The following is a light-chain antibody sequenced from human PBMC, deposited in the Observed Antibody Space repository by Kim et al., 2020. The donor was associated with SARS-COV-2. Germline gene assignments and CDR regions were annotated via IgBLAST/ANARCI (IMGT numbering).Light chain of an antibody. V-gene: IGLV2-18*02. CDR1: SGDVDIYNR. J-gene: IGLJ1*01. CDR2: EVN. CDR3: TSYTSSRIYV. Sequence: QSALTQPPSVSGSPGQSVTLSCTGTSGDVDIYNRVSWYQQPPGTAPKLIIYEVNYLPSGVPDRFSGSKSGNTSSLTISGLQAEDEADYYCTSYTSSRIYVIGTGTKVTVL.